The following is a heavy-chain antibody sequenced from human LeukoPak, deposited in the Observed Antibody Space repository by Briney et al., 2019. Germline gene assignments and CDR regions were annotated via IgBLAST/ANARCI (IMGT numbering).Heavy chain of an antibody. D-gene: IGHD2-2*02. Sequence: SETLSLTCTVSGGSISSGGYYWSWIRQPPGKGLEWIGYIYHSGSTYYNPSLKSRVTISVDRSKNQFSLKLSSVTAADTAVYYCARGGSWSTSCYTDCWFDPGAREPWSPSPQ. V-gene: IGHV4-30-2*01. J-gene: IGHJ5*02. CDR2: IYHSGST. CDR3: ARGGSWSTSCYTDCWFDP. CDR1: GGSISSGGYY.